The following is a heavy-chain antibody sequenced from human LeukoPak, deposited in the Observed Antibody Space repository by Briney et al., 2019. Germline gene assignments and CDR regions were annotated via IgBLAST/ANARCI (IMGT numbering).Heavy chain of an antibody. Sequence: GESLKISCKGSGYSFTSYWIGWVRQMPGKGLEWMGIIYPGDSDTRYSPSFQGQVTISADKSISTAYLQWSRLKASDTAMYYCARHPDSSGYYSESAFDYWGQGTLVTVSS. CDR2: IYPGDSDT. V-gene: IGHV5-51*01. D-gene: IGHD3-22*01. J-gene: IGHJ4*02. CDR1: GYSFTSYW. CDR3: ARHPDSSGYYSESAFDY.